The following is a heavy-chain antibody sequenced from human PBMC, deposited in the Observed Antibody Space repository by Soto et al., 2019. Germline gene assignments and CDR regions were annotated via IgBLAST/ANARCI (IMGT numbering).Heavy chain of an antibody. J-gene: IGHJ6*02. D-gene: IGHD1-26*01. CDR1: EFTVSSNY. V-gene: IGHV3-53*01. Sequence: EVQLVESGGGLIQPGGSLRLSCAASEFTVSSNYMHWVRQAPGKGLECVSTIYSGGSTYYADSVKGRFTISRDNSKNPLYLQMNNLRAEDTAVYYCAGRVGATNYGMDVWGQGTTVTVSS. CDR3: AGRVGATNYGMDV. CDR2: IYSGGST.